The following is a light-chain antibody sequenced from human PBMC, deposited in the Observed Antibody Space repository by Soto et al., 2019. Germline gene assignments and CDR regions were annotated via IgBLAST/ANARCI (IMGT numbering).Light chain of an antibody. CDR1: SGSVSTTYY. CDR3: VLYMGSGIYA. J-gene: IGLJ2*01. Sequence: QAVVTQEPSFSVSPGRTVTLTCGLSSGSVSTTYYASWYQQTPGQPPRTLIHSTNTRSSGVPDRFSGSILGNKAALTITGAQADDESDFYSVLYMGSGIYAFGGGTKLTVL. CDR2: STN. V-gene: IGLV8-61*01.